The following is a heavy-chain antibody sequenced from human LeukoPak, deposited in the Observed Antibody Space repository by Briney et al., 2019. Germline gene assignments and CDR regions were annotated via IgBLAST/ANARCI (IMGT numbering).Heavy chain of an antibody. J-gene: IGHJ4*02. CDR3: ITDRNYYDSSGYHYIDY. CDR1: GFTFSNAW. CDR2: IKSKTDGGTT. V-gene: IGHV3-15*07. D-gene: IGHD3-22*01. Sequence: PGGSLRLSCAASGFTFSNAWTNWVRQAPGKGLEWVGRIKSKTDGGTTDYAAPVKGRFTISRDDSKNTVYLQMNSLKNEDTAVYYCITDRNYYDSSGYHYIDYWGQGTLVTVSS.